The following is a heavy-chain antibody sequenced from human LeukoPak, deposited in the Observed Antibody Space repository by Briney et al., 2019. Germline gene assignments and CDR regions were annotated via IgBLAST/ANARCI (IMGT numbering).Heavy chain of an antibody. CDR3: ARDPGLSPLGAFDI. D-gene: IGHD3-16*02. J-gene: IGHJ3*02. CDR1: GFTFSSYS. CDR2: ISSSSSYI. V-gene: IGHV3-21*01. Sequence: PGGSLRLSCAASGFTFSSYSMNWVRQAPGKGLEWVSSISSSSSYIYYADSVKGRFTISRDNAKNSLYLQMNSLRAEDTAVYYCARDPGLSPLGAFDIWGQGTMVTVPS.